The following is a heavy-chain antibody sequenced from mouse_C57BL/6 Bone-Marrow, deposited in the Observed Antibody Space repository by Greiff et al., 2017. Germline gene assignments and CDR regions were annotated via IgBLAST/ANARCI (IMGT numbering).Heavy chain of an antibody. V-gene: IGHV1-19*01. CDR2: INPYNGGT. J-gene: IGHJ2*01. CDR1: GYTFTDYY. CDR3: ARKVHGSKDY. D-gene: IGHD1-1*01. Sequence: VQLQQSGPVLVKPGASVKMSCKASGYTFTDYYMNWVKQSHGKSLEWIGVINPYNGGTSYNQKFKGKATLTVDKSSSTAYMELNSLTSEDSAVYYCARKVHGSKDYWGQGTTLTVSS.